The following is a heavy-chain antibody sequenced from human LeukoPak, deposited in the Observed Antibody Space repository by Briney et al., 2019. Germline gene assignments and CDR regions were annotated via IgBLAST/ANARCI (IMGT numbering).Heavy chain of an antibody. J-gene: IGHJ4*02. CDR1: GDSIRSYY. Sequence: SETLSLTCTVSGDSIRSYYWSWIRQPPGKGLEWIGCIYYSGSANYSPSLKSRVTISLDTSQNQFSLNLTSVTAADTAVYYCARFAGYSSGWYQGDYWGQGTLVTVSS. CDR3: ARFAGYSSGWYQGDY. V-gene: IGHV4-59*01. CDR2: IYYSGSA. D-gene: IGHD6-19*01.